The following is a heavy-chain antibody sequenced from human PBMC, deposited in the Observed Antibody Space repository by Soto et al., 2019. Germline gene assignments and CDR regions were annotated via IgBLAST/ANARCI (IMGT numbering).Heavy chain of an antibody. V-gene: IGHV1-46*01. Sequence: QVQLVQSGAEVKKPGASVKVSCKASGYTFTHYYMHWVRQAPGQGLEWMGIINPNGGSTSYAQRFRAGFTMTSDTLTSTVYMELSSLRSEDSAVYYCSTSVNSAMAFDYCGQGTLVTVSS. D-gene: IGHD5-18*01. CDR1: GYTFTHYY. CDR2: INPNGGST. CDR3: STSVNSAMAFDY. J-gene: IGHJ4*02.